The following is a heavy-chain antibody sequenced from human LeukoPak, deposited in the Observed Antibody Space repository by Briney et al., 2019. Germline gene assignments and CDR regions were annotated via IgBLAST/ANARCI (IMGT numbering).Heavy chain of an antibody. J-gene: IGHJ6*02. CDR2: IIPIFGTA. CDR1: GGTFSSYA. D-gene: IGHD3-10*01. V-gene: IGHV1-69*13. CDR3: ARLMVRGVIITPYYGMDV. Sequence: SVKVSCKASGGTFSSYAISWVRQAPGQGLEWMGGIIPIFGTANYAQKFQGRVTITADESTSTAYMELSSLRSEDTAVYYCARLMVRGVIITPYYGMDVWGQGTTVTVSS.